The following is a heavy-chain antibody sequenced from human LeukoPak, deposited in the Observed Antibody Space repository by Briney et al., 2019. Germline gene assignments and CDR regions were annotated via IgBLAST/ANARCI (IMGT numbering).Heavy chain of an antibody. CDR2: ISYDGSNK. CDR3: ARDRVHGSGQYYYGMDV. V-gene: IGHV3-30-3*01. Sequence: GRSLRLSCAASGFTFSSYAMHWVRQAPGKGLEWVAVISYDGSNKYYADSVKGRFTISRDNSKNTLYLQMNSLRAEDTAVYYCARDRVHGSGQYYYGMDVWGQGTTVTVSS. J-gene: IGHJ6*02. D-gene: IGHD3-10*01. CDR1: GFTFSSYA.